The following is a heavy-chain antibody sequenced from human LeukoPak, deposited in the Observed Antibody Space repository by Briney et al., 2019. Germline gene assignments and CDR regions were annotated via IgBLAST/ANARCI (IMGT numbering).Heavy chain of an antibody. CDR1: GGTFSSYA. CDR2: IIPIFGTA. V-gene: IGHV1-69*05. D-gene: IGHD1-26*01. Sequence: SVKVSCKASGGTFSSYAISWVRQAPGQGLEWMGGIIPIFGTANYAQKFQGRVTITTDESTSTAYMELSSLRSEDTAVYYCARDGVGATPGSYANAFDIWGQGTMVTVSS. J-gene: IGHJ3*02. CDR3: ARDGVGATPGSYANAFDI.